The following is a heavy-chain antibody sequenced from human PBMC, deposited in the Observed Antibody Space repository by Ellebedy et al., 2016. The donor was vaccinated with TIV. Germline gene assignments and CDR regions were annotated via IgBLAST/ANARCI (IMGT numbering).Heavy chain of an antibody. CDR2: VSYDGSIN. J-gene: IGHJ6*02. Sequence: GGSLRLSCAASGFTFSSYGMHWVRQAPGKGLEWVALVSYDGSINYYADSVKGRFTISRDNSKNTLSLQMNSLRGEDSAVYYCARDAVQRYFYGVGVWGQGTTVTVSS. CDR1: GFTFSSYG. CDR3: ARDAVQRYFYGVGV. D-gene: IGHD1-1*01. V-gene: IGHV3-30*03.